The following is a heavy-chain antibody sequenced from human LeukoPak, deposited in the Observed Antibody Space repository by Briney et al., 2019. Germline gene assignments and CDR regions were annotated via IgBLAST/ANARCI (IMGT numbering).Heavy chain of an antibody. V-gene: IGHV3-23*01. CDR1: GFTFTNCA. Sequence: GGSLRLSCAASGFTFTNCAMSWVRQAPGKGLEWVSAISASGGRTIYADSVKGRFSISRDNSKHTVYLQMNSLRVEDTAVYYCAKDALSAVTTFDYWGQGTLVTVSS. CDR3: AKDALSAVTTFDY. CDR2: ISASGGRT. J-gene: IGHJ4*02. D-gene: IGHD4-17*01.